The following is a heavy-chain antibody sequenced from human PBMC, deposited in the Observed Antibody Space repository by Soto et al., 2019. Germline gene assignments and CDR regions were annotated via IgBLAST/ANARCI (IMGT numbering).Heavy chain of an antibody. D-gene: IGHD4-17*01. CDR3: TTDRDGARYYYYYYMDV. Sequence: GGSLRLSCAASGFTFSNAWMSWVRQAPGKGLEWVGRIKSKTDGGTTDYAAPVKGRFTISRDDSKNTLYLQMNSLKTEDTAVYYCTTDRDGARYYYYYYMDVWGKGTTVTVSS. CDR2: IKSKTDGGTT. J-gene: IGHJ6*03. V-gene: IGHV3-15*01. CDR1: GFTFSNAW.